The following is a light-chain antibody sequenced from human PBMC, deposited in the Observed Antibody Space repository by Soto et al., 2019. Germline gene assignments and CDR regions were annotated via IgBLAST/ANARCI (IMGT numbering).Light chain of an antibody. J-gene: IGKJ2*01. CDR2: GAS. Sequence: EIVMTQSPATLSVSPGERATLSCRASQSVSKLAWYQQHPGQAPRLLIYGASTRATGIPARFSGSGSGTEFTLTISSRQTEDFAVYYCQQYNNWLYTFGPGTKLEIK. CDR1: QSVSK. CDR3: QQYNNWLYT. V-gene: IGKV3-15*01.